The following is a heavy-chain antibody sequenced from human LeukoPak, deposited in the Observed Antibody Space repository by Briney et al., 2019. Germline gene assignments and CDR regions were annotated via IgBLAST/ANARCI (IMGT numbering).Heavy chain of an antibody. J-gene: IGHJ4*02. V-gene: IGHV3-53*01. CDR2: IYSGGST. CDR1: GFTVSTNY. D-gene: IGHD3-10*01. CDR3: ARAGDYGSGSSKVLY. Sequence: GGSLRLSCAASGFTVSTNYMTWVRQAPGKGLEWVSVIYSGGSTYYADSVKGRFTISRDNSNNTLYLQMNSLRAEDTAVYYCARAGDYGSGSSKVLYWGQGTLVTVSS.